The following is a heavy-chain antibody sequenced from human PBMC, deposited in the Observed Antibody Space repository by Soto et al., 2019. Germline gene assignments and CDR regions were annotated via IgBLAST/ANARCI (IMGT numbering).Heavy chain of an antibody. Sequence: ASVKVCCKASGYTITSYDINWVRQATGQGLEWMGWMNPISGNTGYAQKFQGRVTMTRNTSISTAYMELSSLRSEDTAVYYCARFPHCSSTSCYSSYYYYYGMDVWGQGTTVTSP. CDR1: GYTITSYD. J-gene: IGHJ6*02. V-gene: IGHV1-8*01. D-gene: IGHD2-2*01. CDR3: ARFPHCSSTSCYSSYYYYYGMDV. CDR2: MNPISGNT.